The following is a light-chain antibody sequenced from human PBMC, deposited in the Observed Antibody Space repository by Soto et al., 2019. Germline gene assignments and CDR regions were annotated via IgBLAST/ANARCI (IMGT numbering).Light chain of an antibody. J-gene: IGKJ2*01. V-gene: IGKV3-15*01. CDR1: QSVSSN. Sequence: EILMTQSPVTLSVSPGERATLSCRASQSVSSNLAWYQQKPGQAPRLLIYGASIRATGIPARFSGSGSGTEFTLTISSLQSEDFAVYYCQQYDNWPKTFGQGTKLEIK. CDR3: QQYDNWPKT. CDR2: GAS.